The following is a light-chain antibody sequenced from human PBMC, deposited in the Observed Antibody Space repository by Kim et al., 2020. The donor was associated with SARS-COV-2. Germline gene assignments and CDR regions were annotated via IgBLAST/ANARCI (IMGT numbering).Light chain of an antibody. J-gene: IGKJ1*01. CDR1: QSFGGD. Sequence: EIELTQSPATLSASPGERVTLSCRASQSFGGDLAWYQQKPGQAPRLLIYGASTRATGVSDRFSGRGSGTEFILTISSLQSEDFALYYCQNYNDWTPWMFGQGTKVDIK. CDR3: QNYNDWTPWM. CDR2: GAS. V-gene: IGKV3-15*01.